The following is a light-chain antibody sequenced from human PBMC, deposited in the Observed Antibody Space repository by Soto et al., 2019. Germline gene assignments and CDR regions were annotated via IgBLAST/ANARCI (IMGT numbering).Light chain of an antibody. J-gene: IGKJ2*01. V-gene: IGKV3-15*01. CDR2: GAS. CDR1: QSVSSH. CDR3: QQYDKWLYT. Sequence: EIEMTQSPATLSVSPGERATLSCRASQSVSSHLAWYQQKPGQAPRLLIYGASTRATAIPVRFSGSGSGTEFTLTISSLQSDDSAVYYCQQYDKWLYTFGQGTKVEIK.